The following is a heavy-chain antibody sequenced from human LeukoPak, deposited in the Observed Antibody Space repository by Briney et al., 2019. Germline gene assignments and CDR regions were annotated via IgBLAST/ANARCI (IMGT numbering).Heavy chain of an antibody. CDR2: IYYSGST. V-gene: IGHV4-39*07. Sequence: SETLSLTCTVSGGSISSSSYYWGWIRQPPGKGLEWIGSIYYSGSTYYNPSLKSRVTISVDTSKNQFSLKLSSVTAADTAVYYCARSRSVFGVVTNWFDPWGQGTLVTVSS. CDR1: GGSISSSSYY. D-gene: IGHD3-3*01. J-gene: IGHJ5*02. CDR3: ARSRSVFGVVTNWFDP.